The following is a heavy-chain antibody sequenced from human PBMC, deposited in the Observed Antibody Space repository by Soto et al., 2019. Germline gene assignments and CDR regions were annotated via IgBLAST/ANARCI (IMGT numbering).Heavy chain of an antibody. CDR1: GFTFSNYA. CDR2: ISSSSSYI. V-gene: IGHV3-21*01. CDR3: ARSADYGDYIAIFDY. Sequence: GGSLRLSCAASGFTFSNYAMSWVRQAPGKGLEWVSAISSSSSYIYYADSVKGRFTISRDNAKNSLYLQMNSLRAEDTAVYYCARSADYGDYIAIFDYWGQGTLVTVS. J-gene: IGHJ4*02. D-gene: IGHD4-17*01.